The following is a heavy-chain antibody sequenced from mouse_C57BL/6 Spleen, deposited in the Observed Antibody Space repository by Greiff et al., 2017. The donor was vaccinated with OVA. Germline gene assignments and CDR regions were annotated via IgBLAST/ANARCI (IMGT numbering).Heavy chain of an antibody. J-gene: IGHJ4*01. Sequence: VKLVESGPGLVAPSQSLSITCTVSGFSLTSYGVSWVRQPPGKGLEWLGVIWGDGSTNYHSDLISRLSISKDNSKSQVFLKLNSLQTDDTATYYCAKGDGLRGNYAMDYWGQGTSVTVSS. CDR1: GFSLTSYG. D-gene: IGHD2-4*01. CDR2: IWGDGST. V-gene: IGHV2-3*01. CDR3: AKGDGLRGNYAMDY.